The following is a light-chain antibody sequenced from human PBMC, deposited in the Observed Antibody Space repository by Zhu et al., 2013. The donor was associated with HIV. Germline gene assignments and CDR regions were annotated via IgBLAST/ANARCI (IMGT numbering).Light chain of an antibody. CDR1: RSISSW. Sequence: DIQMTQSPSTLSASVGDRVTITCRASRSISSWLAWYQQKPGKAPKLLIYEASTLESGVPSRFSGSGSGTDFTLTVSSLQPDDFATYYCQQYNNWPPITFGQGTRLEIK. V-gene: IGKV1-5*03. CDR3: QQYNNWPPIT. J-gene: IGKJ5*01. CDR2: EAS.